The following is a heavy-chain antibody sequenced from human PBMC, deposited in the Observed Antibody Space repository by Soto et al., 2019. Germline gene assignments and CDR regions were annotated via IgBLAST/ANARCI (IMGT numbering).Heavy chain of an antibody. CDR3: ARHYGDYVLFYYYYGMDV. D-gene: IGHD4-17*01. V-gene: IGHV1-18*01. J-gene: IGHJ6*02. CDR2: ISAYNGNT. Sequence: ASVKVSCKASGYTFTSYGISWVRQAPGQGLEWMGWISAYNGNTNYAQKLQGRVTMTTDTSTSTAYTELRSLRSDDTAVYYCARHYGDYVLFYYYYGMDVWGQGTTVTVSS. CDR1: GYTFTSYG.